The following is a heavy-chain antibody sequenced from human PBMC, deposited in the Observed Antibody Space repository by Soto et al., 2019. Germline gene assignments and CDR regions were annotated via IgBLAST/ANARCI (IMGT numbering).Heavy chain of an antibody. CDR1: GGTFSSYT. CDR3: ARDITYYDILTGWRAYYMDV. V-gene: IGHV1-69*04. Sequence: ASVKVSCKASGGTFSSYTISWVRQAPGQGLEWMGRIIPILGIANYAQKFQGRVTITADKSTSTAYMELSSLRSEDTAVYYCARDITYYDILTGWRAYYMDVWGKGTTVPVSS. CDR2: IIPILGIA. J-gene: IGHJ6*03. D-gene: IGHD3-9*01.